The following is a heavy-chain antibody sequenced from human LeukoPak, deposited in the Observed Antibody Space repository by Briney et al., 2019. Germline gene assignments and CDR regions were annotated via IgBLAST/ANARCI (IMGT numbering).Heavy chain of an antibody. CDR3: ARGGGGSYHDADAFDI. D-gene: IGHD1-26*01. J-gene: IGHJ3*02. CDR2: ISSSGSTI. CDR1: GFTFSSYE. V-gene: IGHV3-48*03. Sequence: GGSLRLSCAASGFTFSSYEMNWVRQAPGKGLEWVSYISSSGSTIYYADSVKGRFTISRYNAKNSLYLQMSSLRAEDTAVYYCARGGGGSYHDADAFDIWGQGTMVTVSS.